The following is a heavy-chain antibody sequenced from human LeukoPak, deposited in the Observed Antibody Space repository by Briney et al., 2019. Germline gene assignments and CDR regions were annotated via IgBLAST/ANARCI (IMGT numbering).Heavy chain of an antibody. CDR3: ARGHLGIAAAIDELYYFDY. Sequence: KSSGTLSLTCAVSGASISSSNWWSWVRQPPGKGLEWIGEIYHSGSTNYNPSLKGRVTISVDKSKNQFSLKLSSVTAADTAVYYCARGHLGIAAAIDELYYFDYWGQGTLATVSS. CDR1: GASISSSNW. CDR2: IYHSGST. V-gene: IGHV4-4*02. J-gene: IGHJ4*02. D-gene: IGHD6-13*01.